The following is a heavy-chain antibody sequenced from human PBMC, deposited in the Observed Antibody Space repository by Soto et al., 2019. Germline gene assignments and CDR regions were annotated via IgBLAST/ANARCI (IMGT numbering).Heavy chain of an antibody. J-gene: IGHJ4*02. Sequence: QLVQSGAEVKKPGASVKVSCKASGYTFTTSGFNWVRQAPGQGLEWMGWISAKSGNTNYAQKLQGRVTMTTDTSTSTVYMELKSLTSDDTAIYDCTRAGASDWNYVSTSSWGQGTLVTVSS. D-gene: IGHD1-7*01. V-gene: IGHV1-18*04. CDR2: ISAKSGNT. CDR3: TRAGASDWNYVSTSS. CDR1: GYTFTTSG.